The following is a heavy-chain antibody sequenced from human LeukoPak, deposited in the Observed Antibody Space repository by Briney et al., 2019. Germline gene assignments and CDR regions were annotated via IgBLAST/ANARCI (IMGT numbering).Heavy chain of an antibody. CDR3: ARDSGYFHGSGSYYNGFYNLFDP. V-gene: IGHV4-34*01. CDR1: VGSLIVYY. Sequence: PSETLSLTCAVSVGSLIVYYWCWSRQPPGKGLEWIGEINHSGRTNYNPSLKSRVTISIDTSKNQISLNLTSVTAADTAVYYCARDSGYFHGSGSYYNGFYNLFDPWGQGTLVTVSS. D-gene: IGHD3-10*01. J-gene: IGHJ5*02. CDR2: INHSGRT.